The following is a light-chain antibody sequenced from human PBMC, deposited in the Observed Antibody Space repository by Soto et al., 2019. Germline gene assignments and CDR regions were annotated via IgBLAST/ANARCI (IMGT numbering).Light chain of an antibody. Sequence: DMQMTQSPSTLSASVGDRVTITCRASQSISSWLAWYQQKPGKAPKLLIDKASSLESGVPSRFSGSGSGTEFTLTISSLQPDDFATYYCQQYNSYWMFGQGTKWIS. V-gene: IGKV1-5*03. CDR2: KAS. CDR3: QQYNSYWM. CDR1: QSISSW. J-gene: IGKJ1*01.